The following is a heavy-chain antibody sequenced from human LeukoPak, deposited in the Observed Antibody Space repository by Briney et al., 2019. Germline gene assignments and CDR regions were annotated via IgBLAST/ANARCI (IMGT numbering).Heavy chain of an antibody. D-gene: IGHD6-13*01. V-gene: IGHV1-18*01. J-gene: IGHJ4*02. Sequence: GSVKVSCKASGGTFSSYAISWVRQAPGQGLEWVAWISDYNGNTDYAQKLQDRVTMTTDSSTNPAYMERRSLTSDDTAVYYWARDWDRYSSSLTLDYWGQGTLVTVSS. CDR3: ARDWDRYSSSLTLDY. CDR1: GGTFSSYA. CDR2: ISDYNGNT.